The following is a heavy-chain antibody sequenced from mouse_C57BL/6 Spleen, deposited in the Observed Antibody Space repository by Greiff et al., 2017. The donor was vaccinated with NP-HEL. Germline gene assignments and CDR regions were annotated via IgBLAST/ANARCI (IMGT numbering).Heavy chain of an antibody. D-gene: IGHD1-1*01. V-gene: IGHV1-55*01. CDR1: GYTFTSYW. Sequence: QVQLQQPGTELVKPGASVKMSCKASGYTFTSYWITWVKQRPGQGLEWIGDIYPGSGSTNYNEKFKSKATLTVDTSSSTAYMQLSSLTSEDSAVYYCARSHYYGSSGEGFAYWGQGTLVTVSA. CDR2: IYPGSGST. J-gene: IGHJ3*01. CDR3: ARSHYYGSSGEGFAY.